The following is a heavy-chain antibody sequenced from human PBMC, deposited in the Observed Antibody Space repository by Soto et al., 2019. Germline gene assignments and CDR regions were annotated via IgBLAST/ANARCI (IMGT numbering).Heavy chain of an antibody. V-gene: IGHV1-46*01. J-gene: IGHJ4*02. D-gene: IGHD6-25*01. CDR1: GYTFINYY. Sequence: QVQLVQSGAEVKKPGASVNISCKASGYTFINYYIHWVRQAPGQGLEWMAILNPTGGSTNYAQRFKGRVTLTMDTSTTTVYMELSSLRFEDTAVYYCARDLAAGDYWGQGTLVTVSS. CDR2: LNPTGGST. CDR3: ARDLAAGDY.